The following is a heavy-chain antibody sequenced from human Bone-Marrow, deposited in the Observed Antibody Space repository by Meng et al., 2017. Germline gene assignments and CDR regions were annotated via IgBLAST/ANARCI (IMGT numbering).Heavy chain of an antibody. J-gene: IGHJ4*02. V-gene: IGHV4-38-2*02. CDR1: GYSISRGFY. Sequence: SETLSLTCTVSGYSISRGFYWGWIRQPPGKGLEWIGRIYHSGSTYYNSSLRSRVTISVDTSKNQFSLKVRSVTAADTAVYYCARAGVGASRGYYFDYLGQGTLVTVSS. CDR3: ARAGVGASRGYYFDY. CDR2: IYHSGST. D-gene: IGHD1-26*01.